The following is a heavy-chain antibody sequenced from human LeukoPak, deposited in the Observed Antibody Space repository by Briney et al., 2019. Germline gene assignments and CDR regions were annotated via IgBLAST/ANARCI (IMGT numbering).Heavy chain of an antibody. CDR1: GVTFTSYA. D-gene: IGHD6-13*01. V-gene: IGHV1-69*06. CDR3: ASPPVPQAAAIAPGYFYYYMAV. CDR2: IIPIFGTA. Sequence: SVSASCKASGVTFTSYAIGWVRQAPGQGLEWRGGIIPIFGTANYAHKFQGRATLNADKSSTTVYIRLSSLMSQETAVYYCASPPVPQAAAIAPGYFYYYMAVWGKGTTVTVSS. J-gene: IGHJ6*03.